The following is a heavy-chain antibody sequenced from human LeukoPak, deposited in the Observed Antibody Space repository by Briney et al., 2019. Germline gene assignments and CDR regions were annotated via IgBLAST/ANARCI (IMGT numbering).Heavy chain of an antibody. CDR3: ARGFSLGSGYDFDF. V-gene: IGHV1-18*01. Sequence: ASVTVSCKASGYTFTSSGIIWVRQAPGQGLEWMGWISAYNGNTNYAQNLQGRLTMTAETSTRTAYMELRSLRSDDTAVYYCARGFSLGSGYDFDFWGQGTLVTVSS. D-gene: IGHD7-27*01. CDR1: GYTFTSSG. J-gene: IGHJ4*02. CDR2: ISAYNGNT.